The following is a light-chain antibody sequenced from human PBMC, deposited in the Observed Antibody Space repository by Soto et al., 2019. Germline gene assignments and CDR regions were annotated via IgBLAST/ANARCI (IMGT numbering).Light chain of an antibody. CDR2: KAS. J-gene: IGKJ1*01. CDR1: QSISSW. CDR3: QQYNSYPWT. V-gene: IGKV1-5*03. Sequence: DIQMTQSPSTLSASVGDRVTITCRARQSISSWLAWYQQKPGKAPKLLLYKASSLESGVPSRFSGSGSGTEFTLTISSLQPDDFATYYCQQYNSYPWTFGQGTKVEIK.